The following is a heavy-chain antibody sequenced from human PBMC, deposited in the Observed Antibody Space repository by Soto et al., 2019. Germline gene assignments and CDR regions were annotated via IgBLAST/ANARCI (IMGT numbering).Heavy chain of an antibody. Sequence: QLQLQESGPGLVKPSETLSLTCTVSGGSIRSSSYYWGWIRQRPGKGLEWIGSISYSGSTYYNPSLKSRVPISVDRSKNQFSLKRSTVTGADTAVYFCARLNCYDLWSGYYTGGWFDPCGQGTLVTVSS. V-gene: IGHV4-39*01. D-gene: IGHD3-3*01. CDR2: ISYSGST. CDR3: ARLNCYDLWSGYYTGGWFDP. CDR1: GGSIRSSSYY. J-gene: IGHJ5*02.